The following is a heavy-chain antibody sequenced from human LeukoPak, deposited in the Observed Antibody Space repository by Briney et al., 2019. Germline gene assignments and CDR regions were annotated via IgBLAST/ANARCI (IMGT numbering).Heavy chain of an antibody. J-gene: IGHJ4*02. CDR2: ISSGSSAI. CDR3: ARVREYYFDY. CDR1: GFTFNTYS. V-gene: IGHV3-48*01. Sequence: GGSLRLSCAASGFTFNTYSMNWVRQAPGKGLEWVSYISSGSSAIYYADSVRGRFTISRDNAKNSLYLQMNSLRAEDTAVYYCARVREYYFDYWGQGTLVTVSS. D-gene: IGHD3-10*01.